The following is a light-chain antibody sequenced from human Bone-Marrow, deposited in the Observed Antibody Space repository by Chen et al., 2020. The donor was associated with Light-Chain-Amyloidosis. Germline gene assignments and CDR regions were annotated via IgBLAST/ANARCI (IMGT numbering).Light chain of an antibody. CDR1: DLPTKY. Sequence: SYELTQPPSVSVSPGQTARITCSGDDLPTKYAYWYKQKPGQAPVLVIHRDTERPSGISERFSRSSSGTTATLTISGFQAEDESDYHCQSADSSGTYEVIFGGGTNLTVL. CDR2: RDT. V-gene: IGLV3-25*03. CDR3: QSADSSGTYEVI. J-gene: IGLJ2*01.